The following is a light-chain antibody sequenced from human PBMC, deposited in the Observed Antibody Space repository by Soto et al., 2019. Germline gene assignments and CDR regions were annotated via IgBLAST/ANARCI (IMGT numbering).Light chain of an antibody. J-gene: IGKJ1*01. V-gene: IGKV2-28*01. CDR2: LGS. CDR1: QSLLHSNGYNY. CDR3: MQSLYAYRT. Sequence: VMTQFPLSLPVTPGEPASISCRSSQSLLHSNGYNYLDWYLQKPGQSPQLLIYLGSNRASGVPERFSGSGSGTDFSLKISRVEAEDVGVYYCMQSLYAYRTFGQGTQVEIK.